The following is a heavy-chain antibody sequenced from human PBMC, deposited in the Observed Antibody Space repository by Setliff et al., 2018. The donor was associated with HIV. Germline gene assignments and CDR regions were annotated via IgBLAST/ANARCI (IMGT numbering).Heavy chain of an antibody. Sequence: SETLSLTCTVSGGSISRYYWSWIRQPPGKGLEWIGYIYYSGSTNYNPSLKSRVTISVDTPKKQFSLRLSSVTAADTAVYFCARESVGYYDTSGFFNWGQGTLVTVSS. CDR2: IYYSGST. V-gene: IGHV4-59*01. J-gene: IGHJ4*02. CDR3: ARESVGYYDTSGFFN. D-gene: IGHD3-22*01. CDR1: GGSISRYY.